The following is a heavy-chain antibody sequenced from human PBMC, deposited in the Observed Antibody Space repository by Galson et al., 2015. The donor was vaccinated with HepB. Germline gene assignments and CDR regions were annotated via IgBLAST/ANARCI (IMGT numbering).Heavy chain of an antibody. CDR3: ARDLSSISGSYYSECPEY. Sequence: SVKVSCKASGYTFSSFGMHWVRQAPGQRLEWMGWINAGNGNTKYSQRFQGRVTFTRDTSASTAYMEVSSLRSEDTAIYYCARDLSSISGSYYSECPEYWGQGTLVIVSS. CDR1: GYTFSSFG. J-gene: IGHJ4*02. V-gene: IGHV1-3*01. CDR2: INAGNGNT. D-gene: IGHD3-10*01.